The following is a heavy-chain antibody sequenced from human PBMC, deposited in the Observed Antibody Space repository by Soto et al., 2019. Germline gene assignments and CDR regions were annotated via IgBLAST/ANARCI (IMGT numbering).Heavy chain of an antibody. Sequence: QVQLQQWGAGLLKPSETLSLTCAVYGGSFSGYQWTWIRQTPGKGLEWIGEINDTGNINDNPSLKSRVTILVDTAKKQISLKLSTVTAADTAVYYCARGLTLWFGELSRRGGYYYYMDVWGKGTSVTVSS. J-gene: IGHJ6*03. CDR2: INDTGNI. D-gene: IGHD3-10*01. CDR1: GGSFSGYQ. CDR3: ARGLTLWFGELSRRGGYYYYMDV. V-gene: IGHV4-34*01.